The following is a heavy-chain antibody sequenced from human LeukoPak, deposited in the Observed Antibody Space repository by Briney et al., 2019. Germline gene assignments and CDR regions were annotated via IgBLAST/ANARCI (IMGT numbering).Heavy chain of an antibody. V-gene: IGHV3-21*01. CDR1: QFAFSSYS. J-gene: IGHJ4*02. CDR3: ARDEETVAGLNGFDL. CDR2: ITSGSKYI. Sequence: GGSLRLSSAASQFAFSSYSMNWFRQAPGKGLEWVASITSGSKYIFYADSVKGRFTIPRDNAENSLFLQMNSLRAEDTGVYYCARDEETVAGLNGFDLWGQGTLVTVSP. D-gene: IGHD6-19*01.